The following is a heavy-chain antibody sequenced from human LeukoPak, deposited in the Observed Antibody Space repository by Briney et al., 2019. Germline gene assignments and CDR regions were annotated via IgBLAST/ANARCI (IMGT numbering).Heavy chain of an antibody. CDR3: ARDHFGNWFDP. CDR2: ISYTGST. V-gene: IGHV4-61*01. CDR1: GGSISSSSYH. J-gene: IGHJ5*02. Sequence: SETLSLTRTVSGGSISSSSYHWSWIRQPPGKGLDWIGYISYTGSTHYNPSLNSRVTISIDTSKNQFSLKLSPVTAADTAVYYCARDHFGNWFDPWGQGTLVTVSS. D-gene: IGHD3-10*01.